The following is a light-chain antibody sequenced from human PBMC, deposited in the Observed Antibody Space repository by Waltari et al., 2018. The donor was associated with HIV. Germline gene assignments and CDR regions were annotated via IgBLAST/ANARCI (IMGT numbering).Light chain of an antibody. CDR1: RSDVGGYNY. Sequence: QSALTQTRSVSGSPGQSVTISCSGTRSDVGGYNYVPWYQQHPGKAPKLMIYDVTERPSGVPDRFSGSKSGNTASLTISGLQADDEADYYCCSYAGRYTWVFGGGTELTVL. CDR3: CSYAGRYTWV. V-gene: IGLV2-11*01. CDR2: DVT. J-gene: IGLJ3*02.